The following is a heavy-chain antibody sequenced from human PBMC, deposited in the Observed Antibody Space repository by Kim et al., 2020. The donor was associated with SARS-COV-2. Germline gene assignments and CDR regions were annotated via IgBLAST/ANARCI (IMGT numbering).Heavy chain of an antibody. D-gene: IGHD3-3*01. CDR2: ISGSGGST. V-gene: IGHV3-23*01. CDR1: GFTFSSYA. J-gene: IGHJ4*02. Sequence: GGSLRLSCAASGFTFSSYAMSWVRQAPGKGLEWVSAISGSGGSTYYADSVKGRFTISRDNSKNTLYLQMNSLRAEDTAVYYCAKDSRVLAYYDFWSGYYPYYFDYWGQGTLVTVSS. CDR3: AKDSRVLAYYDFWSGYYPYYFDY.